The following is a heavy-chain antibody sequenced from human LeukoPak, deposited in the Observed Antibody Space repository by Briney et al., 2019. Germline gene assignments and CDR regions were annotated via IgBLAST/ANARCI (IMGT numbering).Heavy chain of an antibody. CDR1: GFTFSSYW. V-gene: IGHV3-7*01. Sequence: GGSLRLSCAASGFTFSSYWMSWVRQAPGKGLEWVANIKQDGSEKYYVDSVKGRFTISRDNAKNTLYLQMNSLRAEDTAVYYCARDIRELEIDYWGQGTLVTVSS. D-gene: IGHD1-1*01. CDR2: IKQDGSEK. CDR3: ARDIRELEIDY. J-gene: IGHJ4*02.